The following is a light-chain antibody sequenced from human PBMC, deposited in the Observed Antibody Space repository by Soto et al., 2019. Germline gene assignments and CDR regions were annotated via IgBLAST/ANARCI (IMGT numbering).Light chain of an antibody. CDR3: QSYDITLSGYV. CDR1: SSNIGAGYD. Sequence: QSVLTQPPSLSGAPGQRVTISCTGSSSNIGAGYDVHWYQRLPGTAPKLLIYTNTNRPSGVPDRFSGSKSGPSASLAITGLQVDDEADYYCQSYDITLSGYVFGAGTKATVL. J-gene: IGLJ1*01. V-gene: IGLV1-40*01. CDR2: TNT.